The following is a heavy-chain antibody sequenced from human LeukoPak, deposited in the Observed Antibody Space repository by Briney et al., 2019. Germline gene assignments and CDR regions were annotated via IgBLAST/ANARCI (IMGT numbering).Heavy chain of an antibody. D-gene: IGHD6-6*01. CDR2: ISSSSGTI. CDR3: ARSAPGGYYFDY. Sequence: GGSLRLSCAASGFTFSDYSINWVRQAPGKGLEWVSYISSSSGTIYYADSVKGRFTISRDNAKSSLYLQMNSLRAEDTAAYYCARSAPGGYYFDYWGQGTLVTVSS. J-gene: IGHJ4*02. CDR1: GFTFSDYS. V-gene: IGHV3-48*01.